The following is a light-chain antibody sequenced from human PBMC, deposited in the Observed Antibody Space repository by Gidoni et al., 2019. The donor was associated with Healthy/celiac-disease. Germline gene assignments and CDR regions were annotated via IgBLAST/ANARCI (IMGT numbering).Light chain of an antibody. V-gene: IGKV1D-12*01. J-gene: IGKJ1*01. Sequence: DIQMTQSTSSVSASVGDRVTITCRASQGISSWLAWYQKKPGKAPKLLIYAASSLQSGVPSRFSGSGSGTDFTLTISSLQPEDFATYYCQQANSCLHVTSGQGTKVEIK. CDR2: AAS. CDR3: QQANSCLHVT. CDR1: QGISSW.